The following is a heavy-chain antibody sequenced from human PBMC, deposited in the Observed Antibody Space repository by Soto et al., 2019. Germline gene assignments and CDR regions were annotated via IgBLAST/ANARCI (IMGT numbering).Heavy chain of an antibody. Sequence: GGSLRLSCAASGFAFSGHTMNWVRQAPGKGLEWVAYIGNTLDTIYYADSVKGRFIISRDDAMKSVFLHMSSLRDVDTAVYYCARGDGSGGSCYGIDVWGRGTTVTVSS. J-gene: IGHJ6*02. CDR2: IGNTLDTI. D-gene: IGHD2-15*01. V-gene: IGHV3-48*02. CDR3: ARGDGSGGSCYGIDV. CDR1: GFAFSGHT.